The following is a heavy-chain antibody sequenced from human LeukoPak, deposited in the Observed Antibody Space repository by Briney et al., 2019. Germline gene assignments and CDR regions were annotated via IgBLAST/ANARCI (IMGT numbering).Heavy chain of an antibody. J-gene: IGHJ4*02. CDR1: GDTFSSYA. D-gene: IGHD3-16*01. CDR2: IIPIFGTA. CDR3: ARVRAVGNLFGVCDY. V-gene: IGHV1-69*13. Sequence: SVKVSCKASGDTFSSYAISWVRQAPGQGLEWMGGIIPIFGTANYAQKFQGRATITADESTSTAYMELSSLRSEDTAVYYCARVRAVGNLFGVCDYWGQGTLVTVSS.